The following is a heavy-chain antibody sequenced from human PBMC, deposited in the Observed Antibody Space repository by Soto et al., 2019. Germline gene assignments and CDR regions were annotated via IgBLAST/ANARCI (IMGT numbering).Heavy chain of an antibody. V-gene: IGHV3-30*18. J-gene: IGHJ4*02. CDR2: ISYAGDYQ. CDR3: AKSRGGSSWYEGDS. Sequence: QVQLVESGGGVVQPGRSLRLSCAASGFTFSSYGMHWVRQAPGKGLEWVAVISYAGDYQYYADSVKGRFTISRDNSKNTLYLQMNTLRPEDTAVYLCAKSRGGSSWYEGDSWGQGTLVTVSS. D-gene: IGHD6-13*01. CDR1: GFTFSSYG.